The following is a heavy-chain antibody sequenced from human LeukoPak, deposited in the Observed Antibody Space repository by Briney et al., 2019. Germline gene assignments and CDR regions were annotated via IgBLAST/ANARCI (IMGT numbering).Heavy chain of an antibody. CDR3: ARVGSWNFDL. Sequence: PSETLSLTCTVSGGSISTYYWSWIRQPPGKGLEWIGYIYYSGNTNYNPSLKSRVTISVDTSKNQFSLRLSSVTASDTAVYYCARVGSWNFDLWGRGTLVTVSS. J-gene: IGHJ2*01. CDR2: IYYSGNT. V-gene: IGHV4-59*12. D-gene: IGHD3-10*01. CDR1: GGSISTYY.